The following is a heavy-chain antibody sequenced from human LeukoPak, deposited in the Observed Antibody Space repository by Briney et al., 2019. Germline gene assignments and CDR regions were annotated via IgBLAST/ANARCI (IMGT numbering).Heavy chain of an antibody. CDR3: ARGHRGYDFWSGCSTCLDS. V-gene: IGHV3-21*01. J-gene: IGHJ4*02. CDR2: ISSSRTYI. D-gene: IGHD3-3*01. CDR1: GFTFTDYT. Sequence: GESLRLSCAASGFTFTDYTMNWVRQAPGKGLEWVSSISSSRTYIYYADSVKGRFTISRDNAKNSLYLQMNSLRAEDTAVYFCARGHRGYDFWSGCSTCLDSWGQGTLVTVSS.